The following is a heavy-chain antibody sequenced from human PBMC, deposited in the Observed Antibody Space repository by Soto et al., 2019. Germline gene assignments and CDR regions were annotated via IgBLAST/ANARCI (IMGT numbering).Heavy chain of an antibody. V-gene: IGHV4-30-4*01. CDR2: IYYSGST. J-gene: IGHJ4*02. Sequence: TLSLTCTVSGGSISSGDYYWSWIRQPPGKGLEWIGYIYYSGSTYYNPSLKSRVTISVDTSKNQFSLKLSSVTAADTAVFYSPDLRVFSYYFDYWGQGTLVTVSS. CDR1: GGSISSGDYY. CDR3: PDLRVFSYYFDY.